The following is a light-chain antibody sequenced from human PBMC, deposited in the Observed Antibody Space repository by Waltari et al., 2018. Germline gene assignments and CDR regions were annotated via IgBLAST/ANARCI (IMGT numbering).Light chain of an antibody. J-gene: IGKJ1*01. CDR1: QSVSRT. CDR3: QKYGTLPAT. V-gene: IGKV3-20*01. CDR2: DAS. Sequence: EIVFTQSPGTLSLSPGERATLSCRASQSVSRTLARYQQKPGQAPRLLIYDASIRATGIPDRFSGSGSGTDFSLTISRLEPEDFAVYYCQKYGTLPATFGQGTKVEIK.